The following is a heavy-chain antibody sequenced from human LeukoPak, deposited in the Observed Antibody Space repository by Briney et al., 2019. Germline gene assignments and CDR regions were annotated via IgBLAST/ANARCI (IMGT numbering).Heavy chain of an antibody. CDR1: GGTFSSYA. V-gene: IGHV1-69*01. CDR2: IIPIFGTA. CDR3: ASQADSSGYLTYDY. J-gene: IGHJ4*02. Sequence: SVKVSCKASGGTFSSYAISWVRQAPGQGLEWMGGIIPIFGTANYAQKFQGRVTITADESTSTAYMELSSLRSEDTAVYYCASQADSSGYLTYDYWGQGTLVTVSS. D-gene: IGHD3-22*01.